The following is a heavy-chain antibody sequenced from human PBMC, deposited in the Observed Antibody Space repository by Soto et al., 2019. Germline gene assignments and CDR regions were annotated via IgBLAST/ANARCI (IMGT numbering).Heavy chain of an antibody. CDR2: IYYSGST. CDR3: ARGERDIVVVADTTYYFDY. CDR1: GGSISSYY. V-gene: IGHV4-59*01. Sequence: SETLSLTCTVSGGSISSYYWSWIRQPPGKGLEWIGYIYYSGSTNYNPSLKSRVTISVDTSKNQFSLKLSSVTAADTAMYYCARGERDIVVVADTTYYFDYWGQGTLVTVSS. D-gene: IGHD2-15*01. J-gene: IGHJ4*02.